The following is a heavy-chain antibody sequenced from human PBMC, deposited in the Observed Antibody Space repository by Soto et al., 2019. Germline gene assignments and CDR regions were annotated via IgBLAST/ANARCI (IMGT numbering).Heavy chain of an antibody. Sequence: GPLRLSGTASVFTCSSYGMGWVRQGPGKGLQWVSTIRGDGGQTHYTDSVKGRFSISRDNSKNTVYLQMDSLRAEDTAMYFCARDVGLDSDDFFAYWGQGTQVTVSS. V-gene: IGHV3-23*01. CDR1: VFTCSSYG. J-gene: IGHJ4*02. CDR2: IRGDGGQT. D-gene: IGHD3-9*01. CDR3: ARDVGLDSDDFFAY.